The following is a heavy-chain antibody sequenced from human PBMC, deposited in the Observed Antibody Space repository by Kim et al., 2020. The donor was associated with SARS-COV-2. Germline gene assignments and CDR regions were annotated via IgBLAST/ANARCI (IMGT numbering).Heavy chain of an antibody. J-gene: IGHJ4*02. D-gene: IGHD2-2*01. CDR3: ARADRFYCSSTSCSPYYFDY. V-gene: IGHV6-1*01. CDR1: GDSVSSNSAA. Sequence: SQTLSLTCAISGDSVSSNSAAWNWIRQSPSRGLEWLGRTYYRSKWYNDYAVSVKSRITINPDTSKNQFSLQLNSVTPEDTAVYYCARADRFYCSSTSCSPYYFDYWGQVTLVTVSS. CDR2: TYYRSKWYN.